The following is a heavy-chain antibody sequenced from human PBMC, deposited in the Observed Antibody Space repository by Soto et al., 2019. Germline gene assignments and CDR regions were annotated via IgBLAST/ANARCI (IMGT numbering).Heavy chain of an antibody. CDR3: AREGGGYYSSGYRVTFDY. V-gene: IGHV1-46*01. CDR1: GYTFTSYY. CDR2: INPSGGST. D-gene: IGHD3-22*01. J-gene: IGHJ4*02. Sequence: QVQLVQSGAEVKKPGASVKVSCKASGYTFTSYYMHWVRQAPGQGLEWMGIINPSGGSTSYAQKFQGRVTRTRDTSPSTVDMELSRLRSEDTAVYYWAREGGGYYSSGYRVTFDYWGQGTLGTVSS.